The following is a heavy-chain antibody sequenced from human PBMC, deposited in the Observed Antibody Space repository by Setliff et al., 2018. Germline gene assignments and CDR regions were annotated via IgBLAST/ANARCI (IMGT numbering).Heavy chain of an antibody. CDR2: IYYSGST. Sequence: SETQSLTCTVSGGSISSDYWSWIRQSPGKGLEWIGYIYYSGSTNYNPSLKSRVTISVDTSKNQFSLKLSSVTAADTAVYYCARIAYGSGSYYFDYWGQGTLVTVSS. V-gene: IGHV4-59*08. CDR1: GGSISSDY. J-gene: IGHJ4*02. D-gene: IGHD3-10*01. CDR3: ARIAYGSGSYYFDY.